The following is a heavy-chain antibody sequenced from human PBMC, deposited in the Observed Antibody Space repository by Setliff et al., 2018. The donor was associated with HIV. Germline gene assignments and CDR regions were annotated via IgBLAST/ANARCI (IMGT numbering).Heavy chain of an antibody. J-gene: IGHJ4*02. CDR2: AIHSGIT. CDR1: GGSVSACE. Sequence: SETLSLTCGVYGGSVSACEWRWIRQPPGKGLEWIGEAIHSGITYNPSLRSRVTISLDTSKNQFSLNLTSVTAADTAVYYCVRGEYYDVSAIYHDDRWGQGTLVTVSS. D-gene: IGHD3-16*01. CDR3: VRGEYYDVSAIYHDDR. V-gene: IGHV4-34*01.